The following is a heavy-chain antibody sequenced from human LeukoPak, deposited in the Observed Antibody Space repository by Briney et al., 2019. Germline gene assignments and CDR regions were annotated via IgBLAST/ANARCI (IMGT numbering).Heavy chain of an antibody. CDR3: AKDGSGPTYYFDY. Sequence: GGSLRLSCAASGFTFSSYSMNWVRQAPGKGLEWVSSISSSSSYIYYADSVKGRFTISRDNAKNSLYLQMNSLRAEDTAVYYCAKDGSGPTYYFDYWGQGTLVTVSS. J-gene: IGHJ4*02. CDR2: ISSSSSYI. CDR1: GFTFSSYS. V-gene: IGHV3-21*04. D-gene: IGHD3-10*01.